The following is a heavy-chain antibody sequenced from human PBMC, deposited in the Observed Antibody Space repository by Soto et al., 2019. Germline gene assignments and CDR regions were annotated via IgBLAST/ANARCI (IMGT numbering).Heavy chain of an antibody. J-gene: IGHJ4*02. CDR3: ASSYGDYSFDY. CDR1: GGSISSYY. D-gene: IGHD4-17*01. V-gene: IGHV4-59*01. Sequence: SETLSLTCTVSGGSISSYYWSWIRQPPGKGLEWIGYIYYSGSTNYSPSLKSRVTISVDTSKNQFSLKLSSVTAADTAVYYCASSYGDYSFDYWGQGTLVTVSS. CDR2: IYYSGST.